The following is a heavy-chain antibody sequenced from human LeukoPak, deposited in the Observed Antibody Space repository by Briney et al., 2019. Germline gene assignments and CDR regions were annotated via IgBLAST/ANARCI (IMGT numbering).Heavy chain of an antibody. J-gene: IGHJ3*02. D-gene: IGHD1-1*01. CDR2: IIPIFGTA. Sequence: SVKVSCKASGGTFTSHAISWVRQAPGQGLEWMGGIIPIFGTANYAQKFQGRVTITTDESTSTAYMELSSLRSEDTAVYYCATSWSQDAFDIWGQGTMVTVSS. CDR3: ATSWSQDAFDI. CDR1: GGTFTSHA. V-gene: IGHV1-69*05.